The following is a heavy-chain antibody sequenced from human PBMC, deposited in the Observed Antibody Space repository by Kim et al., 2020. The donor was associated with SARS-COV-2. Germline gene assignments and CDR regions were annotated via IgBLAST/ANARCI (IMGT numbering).Heavy chain of an antibody. CDR1: GGSISSSNW. V-gene: IGHV4-4*02. CDR3: ARTVLLWFGPYKKDCYYGMDV. J-gene: IGHJ6*02. CDR2: IYHSGST. D-gene: IGHD3-10*01. Sequence: SETLSLTCAVSGGSISSSNWWSWVRQPPGKGLEWIGEIYHSGSTNYNPSLKSRVTISVDKSKNQFSLKLSSVTAADTAVYYCARTVLLWFGPYKKDCYYGMDVWGQGTTVTVSS.